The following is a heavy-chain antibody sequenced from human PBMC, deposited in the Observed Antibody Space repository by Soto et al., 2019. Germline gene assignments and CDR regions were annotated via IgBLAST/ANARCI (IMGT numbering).Heavy chain of an antibody. J-gene: IGHJ4*02. D-gene: IGHD6-19*01. CDR3: ARRSEAVPGALAY. CDR1: GFLFTSYS. CDR2: ISSSSGTI. V-gene: IGHV3-48*01. Sequence: GGSLRLSCAASGFLFTSYSLNWVRQVPGKGLEWVSYISSSSGTIYYADSVKGRFTISRDNAKNSLYLQMNSLRAEDTAVYYCARRSEAVPGALAYWGQGTLVTVSS.